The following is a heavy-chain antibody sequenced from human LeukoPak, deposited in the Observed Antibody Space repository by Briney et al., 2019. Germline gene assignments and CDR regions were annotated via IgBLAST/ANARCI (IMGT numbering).Heavy chain of an antibody. CDR3: ARLVDFWSGYATGGFGY. D-gene: IGHD3-3*01. J-gene: IGHJ4*02. CDR1: GGTFSSYA. CDR2: IIPIFGTA. Sequence: SVKISCKASGGTFSSYAISWVRQAPGQGLEWMGGIIPIFGTANYAQKFQGRVTITADESTSTAYMELSSLRSEDTAVYYCARLVDFWSGYATGGFGYWGQGTLVTVSS. V-gene: IGHV1-69*13.